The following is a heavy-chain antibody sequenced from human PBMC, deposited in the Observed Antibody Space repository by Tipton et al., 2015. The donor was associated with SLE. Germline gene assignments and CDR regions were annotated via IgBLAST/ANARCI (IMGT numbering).Heavy chain of an antibody. CDR1: GFSFSTQN. CDR3: ARQGFKA. CDR2: IWYDGGGE. J-gene: IGHJ3*01. Sequence: SLRLSCAASGFSFSTQNMHWVRQAPGKGLEWVGTIWYDGGGEHYADSVKGRFTISRDNSQNTLHLQMNGLRAEDTAVYYCARQGFKAWGQVTMVTVSS. V-gene: IGHV3-33*01.